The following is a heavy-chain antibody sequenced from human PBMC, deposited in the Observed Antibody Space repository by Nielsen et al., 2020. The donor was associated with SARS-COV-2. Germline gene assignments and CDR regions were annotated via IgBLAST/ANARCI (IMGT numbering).Heavy chain of an antibody. CDR2: IKQDGSEK. J-gene: IGHJ6*02. D-gene: IGHD3-10*01. Sequence: GESLKISCAASGFTFSSYWMSWVRQAPGKGLEWVANIKQDGSEKYYVDSVKGRFTISRDNAKNSLYLQMNSLRAEDTAVYYCAGGFAVQDVWGQGTTVTVS. V-gene: IGHV3-7*01. CDR3: AGGFAVQDV. CDR1: GFTFSSYW.